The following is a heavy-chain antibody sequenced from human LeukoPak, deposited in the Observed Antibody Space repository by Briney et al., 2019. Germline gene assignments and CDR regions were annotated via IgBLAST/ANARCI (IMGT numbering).Heavy chain of an antibody. CDR2: ISYDGSNK. V-gene: IGHV3-30-3*01. J-gene: IGHJ6*02. Sequence: GRSLRLSCAASGFTFSSYAMHWVRQAPGKGLEWVAVISYDGSNKYYADSVKGRFTISRDSSKNTLYLQMNSLRVEDTALYYCAKGGDPSIAATGSVANYYHYGMDVWGQGTTVSVSS. D-gene: IGHD6-13*01. CDR1: GFTFSSYA. CDR3: AKGGDPSIAATGSVANYYHYGMDV.